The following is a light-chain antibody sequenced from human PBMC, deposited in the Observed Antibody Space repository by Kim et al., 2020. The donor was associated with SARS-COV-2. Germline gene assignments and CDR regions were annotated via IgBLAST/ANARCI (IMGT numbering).Light chain of an antibody. CDR3: QAWDSTIV. V-gene: IGLV3-1*01. Sequence: VSGSTGQTASITCAGEKVGDKDVSWYQQKPGQSPVVVIYQDSKRPSWIPARFSGSNSGNTATLTISGTQALDEADDYCQAWDSTIVFGGGTQLTVL. J-gene: IGLJ2*01. CDR2: QDS. CDR1: KVGDKD.